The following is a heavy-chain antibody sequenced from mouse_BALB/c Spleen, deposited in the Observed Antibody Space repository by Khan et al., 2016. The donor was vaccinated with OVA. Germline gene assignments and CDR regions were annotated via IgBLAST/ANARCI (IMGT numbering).Heavy chain of an antibody. J-gene: IGHJ2*01. CDR1: GFSLTSFG. Sequence: QVQLKESGPGLVAPSQTLSITCTVSGFSLTSFGVYWVRQPPGKGLEWLGVILADGSTNYNSPLLSRLSISKDNSKSHVFLKMNSLQTDDTAIYYCARDGDYFDYWGQGTTLTVSS. CDR3: ARDGDYFDY. V-gene: IGHV2-9*02. CDR2: ILADGST.